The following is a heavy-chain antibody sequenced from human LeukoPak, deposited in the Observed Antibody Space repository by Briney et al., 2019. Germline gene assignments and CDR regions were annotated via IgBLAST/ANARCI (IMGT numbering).Heavy chain of an antibody. Sequence: PGGSLRLSCTASGFTFSNYWMSWVRQTPEKGLEWVANIKQDGSETVYVDSVKGRFTISRDNAQSSLYLQMNSLRAEDTAVYYCARDDYYGSGSNGFYWGQGTLVTVSS. CDR2: IKQDGSET. D-gene: IGHD3-10*01. CDR1: GFTFSNYW. V-gene: IGHV3-7*01. CDR3: ARDDYYGSGSNGFY. J-gene: IGHJ4*02.